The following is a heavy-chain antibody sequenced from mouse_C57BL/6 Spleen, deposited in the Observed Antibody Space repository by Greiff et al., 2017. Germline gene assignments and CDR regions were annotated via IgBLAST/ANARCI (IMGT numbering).Heavy chain of an antibody. J-gene: IGHJ4*01. V-gene: IGHV3-6*01. CDR2: ISYDGSN. CDR1: GYSITSGYY. D-gene: IGHD2-5*01. CDR3: ARDSNYVLYYAMDY. Sequence: DVKLQESGPGLVKPSPSLSLTCSVTGYSITSGYYWNWIRQFPGNKLEWMGYISYDGSNNYNPSLKNRISITRDTSKNQFFLKLNSVTTEDTATYYCARDSNYVLYYAMDYWGQGTSVTVSS.